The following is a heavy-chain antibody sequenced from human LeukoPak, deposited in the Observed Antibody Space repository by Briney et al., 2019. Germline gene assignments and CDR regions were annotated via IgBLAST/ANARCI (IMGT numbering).Heavy chain of an antibody. Sequence: QPGGSLRLSCAASGFTFSSYWMSWVRQAPGKGLEWVANIKQDGSEKYYVDSVKGRFTISRDNAKNSLYLQMNSLRAEDTAVYYCARVVPNWGHEGNWYFDLWGRGTLVTVSS. CDR1: GFTFSSYW. V-gene: IGHV3-7*01. J-gene: IGHJ2*01. CDR3: ARVVPNWGHEGNWYFDL. CDR2: IKQDGSEK. D-gene: IGHD7-27*01.